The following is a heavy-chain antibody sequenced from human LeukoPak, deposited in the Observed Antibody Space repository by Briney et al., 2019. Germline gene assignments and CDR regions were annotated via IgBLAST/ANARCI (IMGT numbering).Heavy chain of an antibody. Sequence: ASVKVSCKASGYTFTGYYMHWVRQAPGQGLEWMGWINPNSGGTNYAQKFQGRVTMARDTSISTAYMELSRLRSDDTAVYYCATRFYSSGWTAFDYWGQGTLVTVSS. D-gene: IGHD6-25*01. CDR3: ATRFYSSGWTAFDY. J-gene: IGHJ4*02. CDR1: GYTFTGYY. V-gene: IGHV1-2*02. CDR2: INPNSGGT.